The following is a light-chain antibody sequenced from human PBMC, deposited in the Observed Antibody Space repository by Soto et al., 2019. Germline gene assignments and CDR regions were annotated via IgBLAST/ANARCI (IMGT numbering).Light chain of an antibody. Sequence: SYELTQPPSVSVSPGQTARITCSGNALAKQYSYWYQQKPGQAPVLLMHKDTERPSGIPERFSGSSSGATVTLTTTGVQAEDEADYFCRSSDTTGSYIVFGPGTKVTVL. J-gene: IGLJ1*01. V-gene: IGLV3-25*02. CDR1: ALAKQY. CDR2: KDT. CDR3: RSSDTTGSYIV.